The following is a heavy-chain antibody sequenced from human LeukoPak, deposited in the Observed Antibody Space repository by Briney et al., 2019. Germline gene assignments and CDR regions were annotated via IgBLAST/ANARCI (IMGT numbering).Heavy chain of an antibody. Sequence: PGGSLRLSCATSGFTFSTSAMSWVRQAPGKGLAWVSTISGSGGGTYYADSVKGRSTISRDNSKNTLYLQMNSLTAEDTAVFYCAKLFYSSGMYHFAYWGQGTLVTVSS. CDR1: GFTFSTSA. CDR2: ISGSGGGT. D-gene: IGHD3-10*01. V-gene: IGHV3-23*01. CDR3: AKLFYSSGMYHFAY. J-gene: IGHJ4*02.